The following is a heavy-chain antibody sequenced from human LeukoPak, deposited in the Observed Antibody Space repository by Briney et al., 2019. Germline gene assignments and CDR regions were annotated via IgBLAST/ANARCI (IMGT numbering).Heavy chain of an antibody. CDR3: ARTTIFGVVINYYGMDV. D-gene: IGHD3-3*01. V-gene: IGHV3-30-3*01. CDR2: ISYDGSNK. CDR1: GFTFSSYA. J-gene: IGHJ6*02. Sequence: GRSLRLSCAASGFTFSSYAMHWVRQAPGKGLEWVAVISYDGSNKYYADSVKGRFTISRDNSKNTLYLQMNSLRAEDTAVYYCARTTIFGVVINYYGMDVWGQGTTVTVSS.